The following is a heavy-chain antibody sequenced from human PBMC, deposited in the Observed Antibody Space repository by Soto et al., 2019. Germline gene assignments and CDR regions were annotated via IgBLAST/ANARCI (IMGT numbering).Heavy chain of an antibody. D-gene: IGHD1-26*01. CDR1: GFTFSSYG. J-gene: IGHJ4*02. CDR2: IWYDGSNK. Sequence: PGGSLRLSCAASGFTFSSYGMHWVRQAPGKGLEWVAVIWYDGSNKYYADSVKGRFTISRDNSKNTLYLQMNSLRAEDTAVYYCARVVGDTTGLFDYWGQGTLVTVSS. V-gene: IGHV3-33*01. CDR3: ARVVGDTTGLFDY.